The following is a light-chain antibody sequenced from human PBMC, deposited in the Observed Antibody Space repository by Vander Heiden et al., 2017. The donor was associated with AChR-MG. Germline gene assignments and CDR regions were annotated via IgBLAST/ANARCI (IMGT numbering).Light chain of an antibody. Sequence: DIQRTHSPSSLSASVGGRVTITCRESQSISSYLKLYQQKPGKAPKLLIYAASSLQSGVPSRFSGSGSGTDFTLTISSLQPEDFATYYCQQSYSTPRITFGQGTRLEIK. CDR2: AAS. V-gene: IGKV1-39*01. CDR1: QSISSY. CDR3: QQSYSTPRIT. J-gene: IGKJ5*01.